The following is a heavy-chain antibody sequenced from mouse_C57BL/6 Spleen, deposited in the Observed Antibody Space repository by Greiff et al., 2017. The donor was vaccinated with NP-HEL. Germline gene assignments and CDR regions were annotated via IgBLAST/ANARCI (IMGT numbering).Heavy chain of an antibody. Sequence: EVHLVESGGGLVKPGGSLKLSCAASGFSFSDYGMHWVRQAPEKGLEWVAYISSGSSTIYYADTVKGRFTISRDNAKNTLFLQMTSLRSEDTAMYYCARPRYDYDPYAMDYWGQGTSVTVSS. V-gene: IGHV5-17*01. CDR2: ISSGSSTI. D-gene: IGHD2-4*01. CDR3: ARPRYDYDPYAMDY. J-gene: IGHJ4*01. CDR1: GFSFSDYG.